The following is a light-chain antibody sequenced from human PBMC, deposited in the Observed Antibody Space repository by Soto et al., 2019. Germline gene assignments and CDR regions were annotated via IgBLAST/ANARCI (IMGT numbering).Light chain of an antibody. CDR3: LQYHNLWE. J-gene: IGKJ1*01. V-gene: IGKV3-15*01. CDR2: RAS. Sequence: ILMTQSPASLSVSPGERATLSCRASQNIYSIIAWYQQRPGQAPRLLIYRASTRATGVPARFSGSGSGTEFTLTISSLQSEDFTVYSCLQYHNLWEFGQGTKVEIK. CDR1: QNIYSI.